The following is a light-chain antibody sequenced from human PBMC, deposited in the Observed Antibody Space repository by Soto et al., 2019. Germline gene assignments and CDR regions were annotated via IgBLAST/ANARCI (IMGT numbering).Light chain of an antibody. J-gene: IGLJ3*02. CDR3: SSYTSSSTGNWV. Sequence: SALTQPASVSGSPGQSITISCTGTSSDVGGYNYVSWYQQHPGKAPKLMIYDVSNRPSGVSNRFSGSKSGNTASLTISGLQAEDEADYYCSSYTSSSTGNWVFGGGTKLTVL. V-gene: IGLV2-14*01. CDR2: DVS. CDR1: SSDVGGYNY.